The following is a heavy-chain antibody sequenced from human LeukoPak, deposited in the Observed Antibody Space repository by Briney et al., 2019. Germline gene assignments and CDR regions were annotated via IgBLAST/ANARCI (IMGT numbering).Heavy chain of an antibody. CDR2: ISYDGSNK. Sequence: PGGSLRLSCAASGFTFSSYGMHWVRQAPGKGLEWVAVISYDGSNKYYTDSVKGRFSISRDNSKNTLYLQMNSLRAEDTAVYYCARSGISGLDYWGQGTLVTVSS. J-gene: IGHJ4*02. CDR3: ARSGISGLDY. D-gene: IGHD1-26*01. CDR1: GFTFSSYG. V-gene: IGHV3-30*03.